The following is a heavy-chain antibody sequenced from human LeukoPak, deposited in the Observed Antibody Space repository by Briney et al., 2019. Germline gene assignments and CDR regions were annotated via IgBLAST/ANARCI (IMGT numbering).Heavy chain of an antibody. CDR1: GYTFTGYY. D-gene: IGHD2-2*01. J-gene: IGHJ4*02. Sequence: ASVKVSCKASGYTFTGYYMHWVRQAPGQGLGWMGWINPNSGGTNYAQKFQGRVTMTRDTSISTAYMELSRLRSDDTAVYYCARAGSVVPAAPDYWGQGTLVTVSS. CDR2: INPNSGGT. V-gene: IGHV1-2*02. CDR3: ARAGSVVPAAPDY.